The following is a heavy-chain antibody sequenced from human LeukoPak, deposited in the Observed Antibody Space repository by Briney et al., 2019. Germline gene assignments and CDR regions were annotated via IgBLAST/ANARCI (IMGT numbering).Heavy chain of an antibody. CDR2: IIPFFSTA. CDR3: ARSGYYYYMDV. J-gene: IGHJ6*03. CDR1: GGSGATFS. Sequence: CHACGGSGATFSISWVRRAPGQGLEWMGRIIPFFSTANYAQKFQGRVTITADKSTSPAYMALSSLRSEDTAVYYCARSGYYYYMDVWGKGTTVTVSS. D-gene: IGHD6-25*01. V-gene: IGHV1-69*08.